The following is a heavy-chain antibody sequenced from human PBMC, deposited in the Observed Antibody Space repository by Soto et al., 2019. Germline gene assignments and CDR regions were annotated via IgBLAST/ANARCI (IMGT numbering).Heavy chain of an antibody. CDR1: GYTFASYG. V-gene: IGHV1-18*01. D-gene: IGHD6-19*01. J-gene: IGHJ4*02. Sequence: ASVKVSCKASGYTFASYGISWVRQAPGQGLEWMGWISAYNGNTNYAQKLQGRVTMTTDTSTSTAYMELRSLRSDDTAVYYCARVRALGYSSGWYSFGYWGQGTLVTVSS. CDR2: ISAYNGNT. CDR3: ARVRALGYSSGWYSFGY.